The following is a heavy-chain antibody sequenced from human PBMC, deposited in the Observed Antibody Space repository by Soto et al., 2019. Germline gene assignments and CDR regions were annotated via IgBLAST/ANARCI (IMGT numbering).Heavy chain of an antibody. J-gene: IGHJ4*02. CDR1: GFPFSIYS. D-gene: IGHD6-19*01. CDR3: ARSVEGHFDY. V-gene: IGHV3-48*02. CDR2: ITSDTNTI. Sequence: EVQLVESGGGLVQPGGSLRLTCVASGFPFSIYSMNWVRQAPGKGLEWSSYITSDTNTIKYADSVKGRFTISRDNAKNLVYLQMNSLRDGDTAVYFCARSVEGHFDYCGQGTVVTVSS.